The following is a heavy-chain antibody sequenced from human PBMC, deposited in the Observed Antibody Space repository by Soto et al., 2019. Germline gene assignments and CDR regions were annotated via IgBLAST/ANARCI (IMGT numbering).Heavy chain of an antibody. CDR1: GFTFSSYS. CDR2: ISSSSSSYI. D-gene: IGHD6-13*01. V-gene: IGHV3-21*01. Sequence: KPGGSLRLSCAASGFTFSSYSMNWVRQAPGKEQEWVSSISSSSSSYIYYADSVKGRFTISRDNAKNSLYLQMNSLRAEDTAVYYCARIGSTYSSSGAFDYWGQGTLVTVSS. CDR3: ARIGSTYSSSGAFDY. J-gene: IGHJ4*02.